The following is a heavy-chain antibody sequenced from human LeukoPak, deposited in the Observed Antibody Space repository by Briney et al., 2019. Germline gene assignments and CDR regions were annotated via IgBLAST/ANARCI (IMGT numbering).Heavy chain of an antibody. CDR3: AGVVVAAYHREYYFDY. D-gene: IGHD2-15*01. CDR2: IYYSGST. J-gene: IGHJ4*02. Sequence: SETLSLTCAVYGGSFSSYYWSWIRQPPGKGLEWIGYIYYSGSTNYNPSLKSRVTISVDTSKNQFSLKLSSVTAADTAVYYCAGVVVAAYHREYYFDYWGQGTLVTVSS. CDR1: GGSFSSYY. V-gene: IGHV4-59*01.